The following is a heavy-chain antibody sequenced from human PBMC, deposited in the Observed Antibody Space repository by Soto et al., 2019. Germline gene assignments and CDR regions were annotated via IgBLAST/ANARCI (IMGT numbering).Heavy chain of an antibody. CDR2: IYPGDSDT. CDR1: GYSFTSYW. CDR3: AREGYFSGGSCYSPNYYYYYGMDV. J-gene: IGHJ6*02. V-gene: IGHV5-51*01. Sequence: ESLKISCKGSGYSFTSYWIGWVRQMPGKGLEWMGIIYPGDSDTRYSPSFQGQVTISADKSISTAYLQWSSLKASDTAMYYCAREGYFSGGSCYSPNYYYYYGMDVWGQGTTVTVSS. D-gene: IGHD2-15*01.